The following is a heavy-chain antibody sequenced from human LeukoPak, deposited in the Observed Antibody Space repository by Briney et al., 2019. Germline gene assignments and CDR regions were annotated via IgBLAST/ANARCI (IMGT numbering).Heavy chain of an antibody. CDR3: ATRPADDTVTTLHFDY. D-gene: IGHD4-17*01. Sequence: GASVTVSCKVSGYTLTELSMHWVRQAPGKGLEWMGGFDPEDGETIYAQKFQGRVTMTEDTSTDTAYMELSSLRSEDTAVYYCATRPADDTVTTLHFDYWGQGTLVTVSS. V-gene: IGHV1-24*01. J-gene: IGHJ4*02. CDR2: FDPEDGET. CDR1: GYTLTELS.